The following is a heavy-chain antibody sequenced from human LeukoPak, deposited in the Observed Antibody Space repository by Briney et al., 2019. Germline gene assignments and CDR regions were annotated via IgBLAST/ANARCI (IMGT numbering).Heavy chain of an antibody. J-gene: IGHJ1*01. CDR2: ISYDGSNK. V-gene: IGHV3-30-3*01. Sequence: GALRLSCAASGFTFSSYAMHWVRQAPGKGLEWVAVISYDGSNKYYADSVKGRFTISRDNSKNTLYLQMNSLRAEDTAVYYCARDKRKYFQHWGQGTLVTVSS. CDR1: GFTFSSYA. CDR3: ARDKRKYFQH.